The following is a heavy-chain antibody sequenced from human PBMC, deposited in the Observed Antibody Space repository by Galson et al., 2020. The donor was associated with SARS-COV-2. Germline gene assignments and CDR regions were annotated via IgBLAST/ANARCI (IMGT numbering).Heavy chain of an antibody. Sequence: GGSLRLSCAASGFIFKSHAMHWVRQAPGKGLEWVAQIWYNGGNKYYADSVKGRFTISRDNSENMLYLQMNNLKVDDTAVYYCARDGQLTSGWAFDYWGQGTLVTVSS. D-gene: IGHD6-19*01. J-gene: IGHJ4*02. CDR3: ARDGQLTSGWAFDY. CDR2: IWYNGGNK. V-gene: IGHV3-33*01. CDR1: GFIFKSHA.